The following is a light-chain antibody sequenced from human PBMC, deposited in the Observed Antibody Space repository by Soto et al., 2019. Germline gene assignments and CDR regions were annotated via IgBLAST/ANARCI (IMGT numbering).Light chain of an antibody. Sequence: DIQMTQSPSSLSASAGDRVISTCQASHDSRNHLNCYQQKPGKATKLLIYDVSNLATGVPPKFRGGGYGTDFTRNIRSLQQEDIATYYCQNYDYLVTVGVGTKVES. CDR1: HDSRNH. CDR2: DVS. V-gene: IGKV1-33*01. CDR3: QNYDYLVT. J-gene: IGKJ4*02.